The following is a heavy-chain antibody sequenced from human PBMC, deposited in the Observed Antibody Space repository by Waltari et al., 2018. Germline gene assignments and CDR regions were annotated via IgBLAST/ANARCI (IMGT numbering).Heavy chain of an antibody. V-gene: IGHV1-8*03. Sequence: QVQLVQSGAEVKKPGASVKVSCKASESTFPSYDINGLRQATGQGLEWMGWMNPNSGNTGDAQKFQGRVTITRNTSISTAYMELSSLRSEDTAVYYCARGFLYGDYFFDYWGQGTLVTVSS. CDR2: MNPNSGNT. J-gene: IGHJ4*02. D-gene: IGHD4-17*01. CDR1: ESTFPSYD. CDR3: ARGFLYGDYFFDY.